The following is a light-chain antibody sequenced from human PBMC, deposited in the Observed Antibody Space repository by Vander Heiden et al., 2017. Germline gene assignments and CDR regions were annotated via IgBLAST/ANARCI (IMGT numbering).Light chain of an antibody. CDR2: SAS. V-gene: IGKV1-39*01. CDR1: QSLSSY. J-gene: IGKJ2*01. Sequence: IQMTPSPSSLSASVGDRVTITCRASQSLSSYLNLYPPKPGKAPKLLIYSASSFESGSPSRFSGSGCGTHFTVSIRSLHQEDFAAYYCQQSHTTQYTFGQGTKVEIK. CDR3: QQSHTTQYT.